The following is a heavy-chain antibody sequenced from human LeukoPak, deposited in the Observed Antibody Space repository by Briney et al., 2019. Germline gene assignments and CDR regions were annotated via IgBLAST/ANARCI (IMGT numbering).Heavy chain of an antibody. CDR2: IYSGGST. CDR3: ARDRGRRRMITFGDAFDI. D-gene: IGHD3-16*01. Sequence: PGGSLRLSCAASGFTVSSNYMSCVRQAPGKGLEWVSVIYSGGSTYYADSVKGRFTISRDNSKNTLYLQMNSLRAEDTAVYYCARDRGRRRMITFGDAFDIWGQGTMVTVSS. J-gene: IGHJ3*02. V-gene: IGHV3-66*01. CDR1: GFTVSSNY.